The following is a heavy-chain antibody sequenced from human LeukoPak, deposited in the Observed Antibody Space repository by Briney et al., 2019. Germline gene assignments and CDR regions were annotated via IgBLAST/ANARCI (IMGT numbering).Heavy chain of an antibody. Sequence: PSETLSLTCTVSGGSISSYYWSWIRQPPGKGLEWIGYIYYSGSTNYNPSLKSRVTISVDTSKNQFSLKLSSVTAADTAVYYCASLRGGYYGPYYYYGMDVWGKGTTVTVSS. D-gene: IGHD3-10*01. CDR1: GGSISSYY. V-gene: IGHV4-59*08. CDR2: IYYSGST. J-gene: IGHJ6*04. CDR3: ASLRGGYYGPYYYYGMDV.